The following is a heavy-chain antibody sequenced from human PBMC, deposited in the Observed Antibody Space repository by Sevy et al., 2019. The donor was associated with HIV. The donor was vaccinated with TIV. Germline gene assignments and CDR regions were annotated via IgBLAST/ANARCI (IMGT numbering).Heavy chain of an antibody. V-gene: IGHV4-39*01. CDR2: IYNSGGT. D-gene: IGHD2-21*01. CDR1: GGSISSTTYY. CDR3: AKHGLGCGAGLCWFDP. J-gene: IGHJ5*02. Sequence: SETLSLTCTVSGGSISSTTYYWGWVHQTPGKGLEWIGTIYNSGGTYYNPSLKSRVTISIDTSKNQFFLRLTSVTAADTAVYYCAKHGLGCGAGLCWFDPWGQGTLVTVSS.